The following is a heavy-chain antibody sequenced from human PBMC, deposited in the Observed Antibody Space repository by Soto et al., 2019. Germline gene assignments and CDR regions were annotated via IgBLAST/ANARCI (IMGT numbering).Heavy chain of an antibody. D-gene: IGHD3-10*01. CDR3: ARIGELSFTDY. J-gene: IGHJ4*01. CDR1: GFTFSTYG. CDR2: ISDSGGKT. Sequence: HPGGSLRLSCAASGFTFSTYGMSWVRQAPGKGLEWVSGISDSGGKTYYADSVKGRFTISSDNSKNTLYLHMNSLRAEDTAVYYCARIGELSFTDYWGHGILVTVSS. V-gene: IGHV3-23*01.